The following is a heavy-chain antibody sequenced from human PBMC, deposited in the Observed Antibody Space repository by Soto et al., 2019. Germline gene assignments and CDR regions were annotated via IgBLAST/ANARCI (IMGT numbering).Heavy chain of an antibody. CDR2: IYHSGST. Sequence: QLQLQESGSGLVKPSQTLSLTCGVSGGSINSGDYDWSWIRQPPGKGLEWMGYIYHSGSTYYNPSLKSRVTILIDRSKNQFSLKLSSVTAADTAVYYCAGIRLSAAGCGLDVWGQGTTVTVSS. CDR3: AGIRLSAAGCGLDV. V-gene: IGHV4-30-2*01. CDR1: GGSINSGDYD. D-gene: IGHD6-13*01. J-gene: IGHJ6*02.